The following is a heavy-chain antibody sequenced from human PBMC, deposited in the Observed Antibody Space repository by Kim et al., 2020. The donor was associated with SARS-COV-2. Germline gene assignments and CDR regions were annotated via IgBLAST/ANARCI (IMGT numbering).Heavy chain of an antibody. CDR2: IKSKTDGGTT. Sequence: GGSLRLSCAASGFTFSNAWMSWVRQAPGKGLEWVGRIKSKTDGGTTDYAAPVKGRITISRDDSKNTLYLQMNSLKTEDTAVYYCSRTYYYGSGSYKRRDYYYYYMDVWGKGTTVTVSS. D-gene: IGHD3-10*01. CDR3: SRTYYYGSGSYKRRDYYYYYMDV. V-gene: IGHV3-15*01. CDR1: GFTFSNAW. J-gene: IGHJ6*03.